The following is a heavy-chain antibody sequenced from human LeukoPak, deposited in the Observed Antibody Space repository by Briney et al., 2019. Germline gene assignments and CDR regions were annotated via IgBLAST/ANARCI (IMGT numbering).Heavy chain of an antibody. CDR3: VRGRSYLWFGELNAFDI. Sequence: SETLSLTCAVYGGSFSGYYWSWIRQPPGKGLEWIGEINHSGSTNYNPSLKSRVTISVDTSKNQFSLKLSSVTAADTAVYYCVRGRSYLWFGELNAFDIWGQGTMVTVSS. J-gene: IGHJ3*02. V-gene: IGHV4-34*01. CDR2: INHSGST. D-gene: IGHD3-10*01. CDR1: GGSFSGYY.